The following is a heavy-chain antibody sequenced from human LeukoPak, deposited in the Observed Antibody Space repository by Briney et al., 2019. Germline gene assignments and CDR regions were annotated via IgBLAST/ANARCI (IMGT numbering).Heavy chain of an antibody. CDR1: GGSINNYY. Sequence: PSETLSLTCIVSGGSINNYYWNWIRQPAGQGLEWIGRIYTSGSTNYNPSLKSRVTMSVDTSKNQFSLKLRSVTAADTAVYYCARAVGSGSFQTYYYYMDVWGKGTTVTISS. CDR3: ARAVGSGSFQTYYYYMDV. V-gene: IGHV4-4*07. D-gene: IGHD3-10*01. CDR2: IYTSGST. J-gene: IGHJ6*03.